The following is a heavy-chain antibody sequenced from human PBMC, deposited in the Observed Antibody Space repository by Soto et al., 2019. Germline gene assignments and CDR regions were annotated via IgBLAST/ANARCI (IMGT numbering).Heavy chain of an antibody. D-gene: IGHD3-22*01. V-gene: IGHV4-59*08. CDR3: ARQLYDSSPYWCDP. Sequence: QVQLQESGPGLVKPSETLSLTCTVSAGSISSYYWSWIRQPPGKGLEWIGYIYYSGSTNYNLALKSRVTISVDTSKNQFSLKLSSVTAADTAVYYCARQLYDSSPYWCDPWGQGTLVTVSS. CDR1: AGSISSYY. CDR2: IYYSGST. J-gene: IGHJ5*02.